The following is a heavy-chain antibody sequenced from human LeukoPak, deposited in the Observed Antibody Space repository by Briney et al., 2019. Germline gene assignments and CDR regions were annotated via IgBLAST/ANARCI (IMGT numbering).Heavy chain of an antibody. V-gene: IGHV3-53*01. CDR2: IYSGGGT. D-gene: IGHD3-22*01. CDR1: GFTVSSNY. J-gene: IGHJ4*02. CDR3: AKSHRPYYYDSSGFYSYFDY. Sequence: GGSLRLSCAASGFTVSSNYMSWVRQAPGKGLEWVSVIYSGGGTYYADSVKGRFTISRHNSKNTLYLQMNSLRAEDTAVYYCAKSHRPYYYDSSGFYSYFDYWGQGTLVTVSS.